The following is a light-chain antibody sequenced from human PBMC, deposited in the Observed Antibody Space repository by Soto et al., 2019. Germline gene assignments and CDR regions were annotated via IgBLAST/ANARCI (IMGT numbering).Light chain of an antibody. CDR2: GAS. J-gene: IGKJ1*01. CDR1: QNVSNNY. CDR3: QQYGSSPWT. Sequence: EIVLTQSPGTLSLSPGERATLSCSSSQNVSNNYLAWYQQKPGQAPRLLKYGASSRATGIPDRFSGSGSGTDFTLTISRLEPEDFAVYYCQQYGSSPWTFGQGTKV. V-gene: IGKV3-20*01.